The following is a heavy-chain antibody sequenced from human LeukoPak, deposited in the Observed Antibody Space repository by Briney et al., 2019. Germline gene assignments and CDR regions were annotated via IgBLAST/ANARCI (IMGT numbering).Heavy chain of an antibody. CDR1: GGTFSSYG. V-gene: IGHV1-69*01. CDR2: IIPIFGSA. D-gene: IGHD3-10*01. J-gene: IGHJ6*03. CDR3: ARILLRVRGEGYYYYMDV. Sequence: GASVKVSCKASGGTFSSYGINWVRQAPGQGLEWMGGIIPIFGSANYAQKFQGRVTITADESTSTAYMELSSLRSDDTAVYYCARILLRVRGEGYYYYMDVWGKGTTVTVSS.